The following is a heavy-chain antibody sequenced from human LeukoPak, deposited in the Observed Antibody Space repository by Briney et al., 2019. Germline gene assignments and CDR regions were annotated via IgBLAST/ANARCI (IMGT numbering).Heavy chain of an antibody. D-gene: IGHD6-13*01. J-gene: IGHJ4*02. V-gene: IGHV1-18*01. Sequence: ASVKVSCKASGYTFTSYGISWVRQAPGQGLEGMGWISAYNGNTNYAQKLQGRVTMTTDTSTSTAYMELRSLRSDDTAVYYCARDRTPGYSSSWYGVPFDYWGQGTLVTVSS. CDR3: ARDRTPGYSSSWYGVPFDY. CDR1: GYTFTSYG. CDR2: ISAYNGNT.